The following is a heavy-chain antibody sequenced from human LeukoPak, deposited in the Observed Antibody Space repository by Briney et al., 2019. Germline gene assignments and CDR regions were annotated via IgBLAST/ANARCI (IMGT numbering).Heavy chain of an antibody. J-gene: IGHJ4*02. CDR3: AREKRFLEWSFDY. CDR1: GYTFSSND. Sequence: ASVKVSCKASGYTFSSNDINWVRQATGQGLEWMGWMNPHSGNTGYAQKFQGRVTITRNSSISTAYMELSSLRSEDTAVYYCAREKRFLEWSFDYWGQGTLVTVTS. V-gene: IGHV1-8*01. D-gene: IGHD3-3*01. CDR2: MNPHSGNT.